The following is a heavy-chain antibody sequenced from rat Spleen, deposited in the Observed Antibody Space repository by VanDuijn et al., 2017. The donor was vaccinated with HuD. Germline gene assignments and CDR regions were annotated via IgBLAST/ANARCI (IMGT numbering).Heavy chain of an antibody. Sequence: QVQLKESGPGLVQPSQTLSLTCTVSGFSLTSNGVSWVRQSPGKCLEWIATISSGGHTYYSSALKSRLSISRATSKSQLFLNLNSLQSEDTAIYFCTRDHSYWDNYYPGGFAYWGQGTLVTVSS. V-gene: IGHV2S8*01. CDR1: GFSLTSNG. CDR2: ISSGGHT. CDR3: TRDHSYWDNYYPGGFAY. D-gene: IGHD2-6*01. J-gene: IGHJ3*01.